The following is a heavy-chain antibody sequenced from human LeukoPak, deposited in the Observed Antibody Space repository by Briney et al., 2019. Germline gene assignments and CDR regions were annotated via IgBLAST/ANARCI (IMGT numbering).Heavy chain of an antibody. V-gene: IGHV4-59*12. J-gene: IGHJ3*02. Sequence: PSETLSLTCTVSGGSISSYYWSWIRQPPGKGLEWIGYIYYSGSTNYNPSLKSRVTMSVDTSKNQFSLELTSVTAADTAVYYCARARSGSSGYFSAVDIWGQGTMVTVSS. D-gene: IGHD3-22*01. CDR1: GGSISSYY. CDR3: ARARSGSSGYFSAVDI. CDR2: IYYSGST.